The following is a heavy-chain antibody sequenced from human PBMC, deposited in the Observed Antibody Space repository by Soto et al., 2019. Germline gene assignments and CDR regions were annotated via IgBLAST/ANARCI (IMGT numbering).Heavy chain of an antibody. Sequence: SVKVSWKASGGTFSSYAISWVRQAPGQGLEWMGGIIPIFGTANYAQKFQGRVTITADESTSTAYMELSSLRSEDTAVYYCASVVPYDSSGYWIDPWGQGTLVTVSS. J-gene: IGHJ5*02. CDR2: IIPIFGTA. D-gene: IGHD3-22*01. V-gene: IGHV1-69*13. CDR1: GGTFSSYA. CDR3: ASVVPYDSSGYWIDP.